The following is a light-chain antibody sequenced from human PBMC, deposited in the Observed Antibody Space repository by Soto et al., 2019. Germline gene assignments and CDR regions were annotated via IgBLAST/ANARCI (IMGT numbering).Light chain of an antibody. CDR2: DAS. CDR1: QSVGSY. V-gene: IGKV3-11*01. Sequence: EIVLTQSPATLSLSPGERAPLACRASQSVGSYLAWYQHKPGQAPRLLIHDASNRATGIPARFSGSGSGTDFTLTISSLEPEDSAVYYCQQRSNWPRGTFGQGTKLEIK. J-gene: IGKJ2*02. CDR3: QQRSNWPRGT.